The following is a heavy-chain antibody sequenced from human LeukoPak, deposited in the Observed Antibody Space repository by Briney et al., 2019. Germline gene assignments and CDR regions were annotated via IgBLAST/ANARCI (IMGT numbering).Heavy chain of an antibody. V-gene: IGHV3-23*01. Sequence: PGGSLRLSCAASGFTFSSYAMSWVRQAPGKGPEWVSAISGSGGSTYYADSVKGRFTISRDNSKNTLYLQMNSLRAEDTAVYYCARDGSGVYYYYYMDVWGKGTTVTVSS. CDR2: ISGSGGST. J-gene: IGHJ6*03. D-gene: IGHD1-26*01. CDR3: ARDGSGVYYYYYMDV. CDR1: GFTFSSYA.